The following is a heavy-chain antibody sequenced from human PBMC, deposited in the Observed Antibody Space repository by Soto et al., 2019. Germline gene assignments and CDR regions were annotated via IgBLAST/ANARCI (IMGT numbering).Heavy chain of an antibody. V-gene: IGHV3-33*01. CDR1: GFTFSSYG. J-gene: IGHJ4*02. D-gene: IGHD4-17*01. CDR3: ARDLAYGPLDY. CDR2: IWYDGSNK. Sequence: QVQLVESGGGVVQPGRSLRLSCAASGFTFSSYGMHWVRQAPGKGLEWVAVIWYDGSNKYYADSVKGRFTISRDNSKNTLYLQMNSLRAEDTAGYYCARDLAYGPLDYWGQGTLVTVSS.